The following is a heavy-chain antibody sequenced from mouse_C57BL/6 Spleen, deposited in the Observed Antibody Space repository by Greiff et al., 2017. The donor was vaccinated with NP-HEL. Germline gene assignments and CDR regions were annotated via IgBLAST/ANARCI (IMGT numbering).Heavy chain of an antibody. D-gene: IGHD2-5*01. V-gene: IGHV1-82*01. J-gene: IGHJ2*01. CDR2: IYPGDGDT. Sequence: QVQLQQSGPELVKPGASVKISCKASGYAFSSSWMNWVKQRPGKGLEWIGRIYPGDGDTNYNGKFKGKATLTADKSSSTAYMQLSSLTSEDSAVYFCARSNYSNFGGYWGQGTTLTVSS. CDR1: GYAFSSSW. CDR3: ARSNYSNFGGY.